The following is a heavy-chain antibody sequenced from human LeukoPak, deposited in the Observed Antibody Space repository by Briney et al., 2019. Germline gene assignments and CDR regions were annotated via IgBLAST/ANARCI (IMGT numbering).Heavy chain of an antibody. CDR1: GVASSGNY. V-gene: IGHV4-34*01. Sequence: SETLSLTCGVYGVASSGNYWSWIRQSPGRGLEWIGEINHSGSTNYNPSLKSRVIISIDTSKNQFSLKLSSVTAADTAMYYCARVSGYDWESFYDYWGQGSLVTVSS. CDR3: ARVSGYDWESFYDY. J-gene: IGHJ4*02. CDR2: INHSGST. D-gene: IGHD5-12*01.